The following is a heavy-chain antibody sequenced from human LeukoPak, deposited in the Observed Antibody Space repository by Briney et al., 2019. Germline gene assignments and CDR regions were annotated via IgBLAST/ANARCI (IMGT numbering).Heavy chain of an antibody. D-gene: IGHD3-10*01. V-gene: IGHV3-7*01. J-gene: IGHJ4*02. CDR3: ARGDGSDYYGSGSYGFDY. Sequence: GGSLRLSCAASGFTFSSYWMSWVGQAPGRGLEWVANIKQDGSEKYYVDSVKGRFTISRDNAKNSLYLQMNSLRAEDTAVYYCARGDGSDYYGSGSYGFDYWGQGTLVTVSS. CDR2: IKQDGSEK. CDR1: GFTFSSYW.